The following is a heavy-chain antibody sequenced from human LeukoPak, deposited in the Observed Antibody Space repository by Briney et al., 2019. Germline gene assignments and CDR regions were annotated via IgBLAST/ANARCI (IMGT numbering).Heavy chain of an antibody. J-gene: IGHJ4*02. V-gene: IGHV1-2*06. Sequence: ASVKVSCKASGYTFTGYYMHWVRQAPGQGLEWMGRINPNSGGTNYAQKFQGRVTMTRDTSISTAYMELSRLRSDDTAVYYCARGRRYSHGIYDYWGQGTLVTVSS. D-gene: IGHD5-18*01. CDR2: INPNSGGT. CDR3: ARGRRYSHGIYDY. CDR1: GYTFTGYY.